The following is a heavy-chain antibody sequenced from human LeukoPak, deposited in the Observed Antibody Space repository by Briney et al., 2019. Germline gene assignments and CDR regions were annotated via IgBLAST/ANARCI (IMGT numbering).Heavy chain of an antibody. Sequence: SETLSLTCTVSGGSISSSSYSWGWIRQPPGKGLEWIGSIYYSGSTYYNPSLKSRVTISVDTSKNQFSLKLSSVTAADTAVCYCARLYLSYDSSGFDYWGQGTLVTVSS. D-gene: IGHD3-22*01. J-gene: IGHJ4*02. V-gene: IGHV4-39*01. CDR2: IYYSGST. CDR3: ARLYLSYDSSGFDY. CDR1: GGSISSSSYS.